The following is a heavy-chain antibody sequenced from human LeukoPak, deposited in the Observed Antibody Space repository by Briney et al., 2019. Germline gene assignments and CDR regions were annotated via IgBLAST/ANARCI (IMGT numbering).Heavy chain of an antibody. D-gene: IGHD3-9*01. J-gene: IGHJ4*02. Sequence: GGSLRLSCAASGFTFDDYAMHWVRQASGKGLEWVSGISWNSGSIGYADSVKGRFTISRDNAKNALYLQMNSLRAEDTAVYYCAKASPTHYDILTGYYSDYWGQGTLVTVSS. CDR2: ISWNSGSI. CDR3: AKASPTHYDILTGYYSDY. CDR1: GFTFDDYA. V-gene: IGHV3-9*01.